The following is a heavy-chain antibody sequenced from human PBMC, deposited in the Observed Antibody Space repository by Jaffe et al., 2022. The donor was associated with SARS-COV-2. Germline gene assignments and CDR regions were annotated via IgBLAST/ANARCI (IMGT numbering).Heavy chain of an antibody. CDR3: ATTNYYDSSGYSSFDY. CDR2: IYYSGST. CDR1: GGSISSGGYY. V-gene: IGHV4-31*03. D-gene: IGHD3-22*01. J-gene: IGHJ4*02. Sequence: QVQLQESGPGLVKPSQTLSLTCTVSGGSISSGGYYWSWIRQHPGKGLEWIGYIYYSGSTYYNPSLKSRVTISVDTSKNQFSLKLSSVTAADTAVYYCATTNYYDSSGYSSFDYWGQGTLVTVSS.